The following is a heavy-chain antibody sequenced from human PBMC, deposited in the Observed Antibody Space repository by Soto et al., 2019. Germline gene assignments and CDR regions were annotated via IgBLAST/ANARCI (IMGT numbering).Heavy chain of an antibody. V-gene: IGHV3-33*01. CDR1: GFTFSSYG. CDR3: ARGRITMVRGRSDYYYYYMDV. J-gene: IGHJ6*03. Sequence: GGSLRLSCAASGFTFSSYGMHWVRQAPGKGLEWVAVIWYDGSNKYYADSVKGRFTISRDNSKNTLYLQMNSLRAEDTAVYYCARGRITMVRGRSDYYYYYMDVWGKGTTVTGSS. D-gene: IGHD3-10*01. CDR2: IWYDGSNK.